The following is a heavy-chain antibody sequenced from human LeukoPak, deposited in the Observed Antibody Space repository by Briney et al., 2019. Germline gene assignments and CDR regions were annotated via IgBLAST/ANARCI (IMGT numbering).Heavy chain of an antibody. D-gene: IGHD2-21*02. CDR2: IKQDGSEK. V-gene: IGHV3-7*04. CDR1: GFTFSSYW. J-gene: IGHJ4*02. Sequence: GGSLRLSCAASGFTFSSYWMNWVRQAPGKGLEWVANIKQDGSEKYYVDSVKGRFTISRDNAKNSLYLQMNSLRAEDTAVYYCARGWINCGGDCYSFDYWGQGTLVTVSS. CDR3: ARGWINCGGDCYSFDY.